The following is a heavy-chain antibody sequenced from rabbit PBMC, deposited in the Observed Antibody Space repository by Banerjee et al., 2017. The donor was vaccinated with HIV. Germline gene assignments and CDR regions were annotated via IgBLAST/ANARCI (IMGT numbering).Heavy chain of an antibody. V-gene: IGHV1S45*01. CDR2: IGTGNGGKI. D-gene: IGHD6-1*01. CDR3: ARRYSDGEIAGGSLHL. CDR1: GFTISSSYY. Sequence: QEQLEESGGDLVKPEGSLTLTCKASGFTISSSYYMCWVRQAPGKGPEWIGCIGTGNGGKIYNANWAKGRFTISKTSSTTVTLQMTSLTAADTATYFCARRYSDGEIAGGSLHLWGQGTLVTVS. J-gene: IGHJ3*01.